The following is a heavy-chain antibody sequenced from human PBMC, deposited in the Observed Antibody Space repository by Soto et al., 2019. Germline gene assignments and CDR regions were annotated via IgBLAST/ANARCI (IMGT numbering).Heavy chain of an antibody. V-gene: IGHV4-39*01. CDR1: GGSISSSSYY. J-gene: IGHJ6*02. D-gene: IGHD3-10*01. CDR3: AWFGDVGYYYYGMDV. Sequence: KPSETLSLTCTVSGGSISSSSYYWGWIRQPPGKGLEWIGSIYYSGSTYYNPSLKSRVTISVDTSKNQFSLKLSSVTAADTAVYYCAWFGDVGYYYYGMDVWGQGTTVTVSS. CDR2: IYYSGST.